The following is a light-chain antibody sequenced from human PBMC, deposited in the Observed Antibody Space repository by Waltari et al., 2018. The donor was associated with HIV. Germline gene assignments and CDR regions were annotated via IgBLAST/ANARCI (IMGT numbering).Light chain of an antibody. V-gene: IGKV1-5*03. J-gene: IGKJ3*01. CDR3: QQYNTFSFT. Sequence: DIQMIQSPSNLSASVGDAVTINCRASRDIKTWLACYQLKPRHAPKLLIYKASTLESGVSSRFSGAGSGTNFTLTIASLQVDDIATYYCQQYNTFSFTFGPGTTV. CDR2: KAS. CDR1: RDIKTW.